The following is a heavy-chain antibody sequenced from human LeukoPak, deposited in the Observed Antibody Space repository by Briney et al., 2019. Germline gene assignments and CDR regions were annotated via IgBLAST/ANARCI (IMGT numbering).Heavy chain of an antibody. J-gene: IGHJ4*02. V-gene: IGHV3-30*01. CDR2: ISYDGSNK. CDR1: GFTFSSYA. D-gene: IGHD3-16*01. Sequence: GRSLRLSCAASGFTFSSYAMHWVRQAPGKGLEWVAVISYDGSNKYYADSVKGRFTISRDNSKNTLYLQMNSLRAEDTAVYYCARDVGFGNYFDYWGQGTLVTVSS. CDR3: ARDVGFGNYFDY.